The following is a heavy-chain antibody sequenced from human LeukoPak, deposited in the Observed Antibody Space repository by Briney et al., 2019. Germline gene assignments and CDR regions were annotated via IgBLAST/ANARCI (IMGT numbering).Heavy chain of an antibody. Sequence: GGSLRLSCAASGFTFSSYAMHWVRQAPGKGLEWVAVISYDGSNKYYADSVKGRFTISRDNSKNTLYLQMNSLRAEDTAVYYCARSGVYGDYRYFDYWGRGTLVTVSS. CDR2: ISYDGSNK. CDR3: ARSGVYGDYRYFDY. D-gene: IGHD4-17*01. V-gene: IGHV3-30*04. J-gene: IGHJ4*02. CDR1: GFTFSSYA.